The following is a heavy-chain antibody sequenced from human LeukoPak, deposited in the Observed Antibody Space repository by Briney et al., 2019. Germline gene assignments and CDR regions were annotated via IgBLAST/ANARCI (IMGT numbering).Heavy chain of an antibody. D-gene: IGHD3-16*02. CDR3: AREDDSGSDYVWGSYLKLPSDY. CDR2: ISYDGSNK. CDR1: GFTFSSYA. Sequence: GGSLRLSCAASGFTFSSYAMHWVRQAPGKGLEWVAVISYDGSNKYYADSVKGRFTISRDNSKNTLYLQMNSLRAEDTAVYYCAREDDSGSDYVWGSYLKLPSDYWGQGTLVTVSS. V-gene: IGHV3-30-3*01. J-gene: IGHJ4*02.